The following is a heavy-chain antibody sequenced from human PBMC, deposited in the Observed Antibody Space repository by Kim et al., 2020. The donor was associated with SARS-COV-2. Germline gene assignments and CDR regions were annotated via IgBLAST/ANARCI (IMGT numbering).Heavy chain of an antibody. J-gene: IGHJ6*02. D-gene: IGHD3-9*01. CDR3: ARAPYDMQSYYYGLDV. CDR2: IKQDGSEK. CDR1: GFTYSSYW. Sequence: GGSLRLSCAASGFTYSSYWMSWVRQAPGKGLEWVANIKQDGSEKYYVDSVKGRFTISRDNAKNSLYLQMNSLRAEDTAIYYCARAPYDMQSYYYGLDVWGQGTTVTVSS. V-gene: IGHV3-7*01.